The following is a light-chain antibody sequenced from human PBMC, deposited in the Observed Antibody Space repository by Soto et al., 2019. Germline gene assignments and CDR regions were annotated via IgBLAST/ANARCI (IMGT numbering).Light chain of an antibody. Sequence: DIQMTQSPSTLSASVGDRVTITCRASQSISSWLAWYQQKPGKAPKLLIYDASSLESGVPSRFSGSGSGTEITLTISSLQPDDFATYYCQQHNSYPGTFGQGTKVEIK. CDR2: DAS. J-gene: IGKJ1*01. V-gene: IGKV1-5*01. CDR3: QQHNSYPGT. CDR1: QSISSW.